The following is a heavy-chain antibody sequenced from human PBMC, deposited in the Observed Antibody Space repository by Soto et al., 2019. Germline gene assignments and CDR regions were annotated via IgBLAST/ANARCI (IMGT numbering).Heavy chain of an antibody. V-gene: IGHV4-30-4*01. Sequence: SETLSLTCTVSGGSIISGDYYWSWIRQPPGKCLEWIGYIYYSGSTYYNPSLKSRVTISVDTSKNQFSLKLSSVTAADTAVYYCARDPRMVRGVIDRVPHFDYWGQGTLVTVSS. CDR3: ARDPRMVRGVIDRVPHFDY. CDR1: GGSIISGDYY. CDR2: IYYSGST. D-gene: IGHD3-10*01. J-gene: IGHJ4*02.